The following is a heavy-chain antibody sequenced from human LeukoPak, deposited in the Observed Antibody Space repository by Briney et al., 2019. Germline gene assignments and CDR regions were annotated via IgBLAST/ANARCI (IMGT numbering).Heavy chain of an antibody. Sequence: GGSLRLSCAASGFTFSGSAMHWVRQAPGKGLEWVSAISGSGGSTYYADSVKGRFTISRDNSKNTLYLQMNSLRAEDTAVYYFAKGPFGLCFGESQFDNWGQEPWSPSPQ. CDR1: GFTFSGSA. V-gene: IGHV3-23*01. D-gene: IGHD3-10*01. CDR2: ISGSGGST. CDR3: AKGPFGLCFGESQFDN. J-gene: IGHJ4*01.